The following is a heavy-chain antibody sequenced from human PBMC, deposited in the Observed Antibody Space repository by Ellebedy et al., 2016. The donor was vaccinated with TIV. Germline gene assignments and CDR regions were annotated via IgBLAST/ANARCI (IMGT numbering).Heavy chain of an antibody. V-gene: IGHV3-53*01. CDR3: AGGISVAGTSLGF. Sequence: GGSLRLSCAASGFTVSSNYMSWVRQAPGRGLEWVSTIYGSGGTYYAGSVKGRFTISRDNSKNTLYLQMNSLRAEDTAVYYCAGGISVAGTSLGFWGQGTLVTVSS. D-gene: IGHD6-19*01. J-gene: IGHJ4*02. CDR2: IYGSGGT. CDR1: GFTVSSNY.